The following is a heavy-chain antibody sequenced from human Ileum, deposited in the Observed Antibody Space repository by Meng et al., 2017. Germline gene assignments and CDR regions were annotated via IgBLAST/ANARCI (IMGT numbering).Heavy chain of an antibody. CDR1: GFAFRSHY. CDR3: GRGHWGLDY. CDR2: IDKSDSDR. D-gene: IGHD7-27*01. V-gene: IGHV3-11*01. Sequence: GQGVVAGWGSVKPGGSLSCACTVSGFAFRSHYMTWIRQVPGKGLEWVAYIDKSDSDRQYADSVKGRFTISSDNAKNSLQLQMDSLKAEDTAVYYCGRGHWGLDYLGQGALVTVSS. J-gene: IGHJ4*02.